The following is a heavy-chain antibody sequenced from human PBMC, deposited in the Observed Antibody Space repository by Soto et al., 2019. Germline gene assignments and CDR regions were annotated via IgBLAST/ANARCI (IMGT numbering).Heavy chain of an antibody. D-gene: IGHD3-10*01. CDR1: GGSIIVYY. J-gene: IGHJ4*02. V-gene: IGHV4-4*07. Sequence: QVQLQESGPGLVKPWETLSLTCTISGGSIIVYYWNWIRQPPGKGLEWIGRIYSTGSTTFNPPLKSRVTMSVDTSKNQFSLKLTSVTAAATALYYCARSFYYGSGSAHNDLGYWGQGTLVTVSS. CDR3: ARSFYYGSGSAHNDLGY. CDR2: IYSTGST.